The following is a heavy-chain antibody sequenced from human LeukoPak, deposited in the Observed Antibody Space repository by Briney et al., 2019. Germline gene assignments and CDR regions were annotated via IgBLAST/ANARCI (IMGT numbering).Heavy chain of an antibody. D-gene: IGHD5-12*01. CDR1: GFTFSSYS. V-gene: IGHV3-21*01. CDR2: ISSSSSYI. J-gene: IGHJ5*02. CDR3: ARSRYSGYDLTRNWFDP. Sequence: GGSLRPSCAASGFTFSSYSMNWVRQAPGKGLEWVSSISSSSSYIYYADSVKGRFTISRDNAKNSLYLQMNSLRAEDTAVYYCARSRYSGYDLTRNWFDPWGQGTLVTVSS.